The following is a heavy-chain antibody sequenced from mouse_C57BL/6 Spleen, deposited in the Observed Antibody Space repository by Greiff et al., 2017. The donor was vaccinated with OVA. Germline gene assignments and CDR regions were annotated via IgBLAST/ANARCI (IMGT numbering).Heavy chain of an antibody. CDR2: IYPGDGDT. D-gene: IGHD1-1*01. J-gene: IGHJ3*01. CDR1: GYAFSSSW. V-gene: IGHV1-82*01. Sequence: QVQLQQSGPELVKPGASVKISCKASGYAFSSSWMNWVKQRPGKGLEWIGRIYPGDGDTNYNGKFKGKATLTADKSSSTAYMQLSSLTSEDSAVYFCARGGGSSYGWFAYWGQGTLVTVSA. CDR3: ARGGGSSYGWFAY.